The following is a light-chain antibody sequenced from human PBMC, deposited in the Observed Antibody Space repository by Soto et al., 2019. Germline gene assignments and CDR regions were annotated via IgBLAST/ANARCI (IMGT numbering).Light chain of an antibody. V-gene: IGLV2-23*01. CDR2: EGS. CDR3: CSYAGSSIFVI. J-gene: IGLJ2*01. CDR1: SSDVGSYNL. Sequence: QSVLTQPASVSGSPGQSITISCTGTSSDVGSYNLVSWYQQHPGKAPKLMIYEGSKRPSGVSNRFSGSKSGNTASLTISGLQAEDAADYYCCSYAGSSIFVIFGGGTQLTVL.